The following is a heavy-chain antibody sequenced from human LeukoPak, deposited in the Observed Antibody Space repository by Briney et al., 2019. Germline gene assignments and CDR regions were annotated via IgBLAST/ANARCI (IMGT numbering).Heavy chain of an antibody. V-gene: IGHV3-53*01. J-gene: IGHJ4*02. D-gene: IGHD5-24*01. CDR2: IHSGTKT. CDR1: GFTVSGNY. CDR3: ARGDGSFDY. Sequence: GGSLRLSCAASGFTVSGNYMSWVRQSRQKGLEWVSLIHSGTKTYYADSVKGRFTISRDNSKNTLYLQMNSVRADDTAVYYCARGDGSFDYWGQGILVTVSS.